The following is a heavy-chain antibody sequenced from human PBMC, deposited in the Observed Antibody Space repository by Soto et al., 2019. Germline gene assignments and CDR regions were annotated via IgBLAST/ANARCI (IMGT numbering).Heavy chain of an antibody. CDR3: AVKGEQQLVYYYYGMDV. CDR2: IIPILGIA. J-gene: IGHJ6*02. CDR1: GGTFSSYT. Sequence: QVQLVQSGAEVKKPGSSVKVSCKASGGTFSSYTISWVRQAPGQGLEWMGRIIPILGIANYAQKFQGRVTITADKSXSXXYMELSSLRSEDTAVYYCAVKGEQQLVYYYYGMDVWGQGTTVTVSS. V-gene: IGHV1-69*02. D-gene: IGHD6-13*01.